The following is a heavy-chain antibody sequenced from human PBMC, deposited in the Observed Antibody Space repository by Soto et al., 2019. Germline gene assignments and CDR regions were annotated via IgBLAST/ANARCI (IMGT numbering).Heavy chain of an antibody. V-gene: IGHV5-51*01. CDR3: ARGGVSTRTFDY. D-gene: IGHD3-3*01. CDR2: IYPSDSDT. Sequence: GESLKISCKGSGYNFAGYWIAWVRQMPGKGLELMGIIYPSDSDTRYRPSFQGQVTISADKSISSAYLQWSSLRASDTAMYYCARGGVSTRTFDYWAQGTPVTVSS. CDR1: GYNFAGYW. J-gene: IGHJ4*02.